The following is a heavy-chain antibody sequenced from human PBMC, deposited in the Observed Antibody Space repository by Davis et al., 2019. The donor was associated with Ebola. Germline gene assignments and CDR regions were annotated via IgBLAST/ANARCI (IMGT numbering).Heavy chain of an antibody. V-gene: IGHV3-9*01. Sequence: PGGSLRLSCAASGFTFDDYAMHWVRHAPGKGLEWVSGISWNSGSIGYADSVKGRFTISRDNAKNSLYLQMNSLRAEDTALYYCARLNPNDRGYFDCWGQGTLVTVSS. CDR3: ARLNPNDRGYFDC. J-gene: IGHJ4*02. CDR2: ISWNSGSI. D-gene: IGHD3-10*01. CDR1: GFTFDDYA.